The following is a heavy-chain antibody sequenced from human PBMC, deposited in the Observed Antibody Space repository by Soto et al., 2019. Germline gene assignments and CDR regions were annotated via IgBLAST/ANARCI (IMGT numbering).Heavy chain of an antibody. J-gene: IGHJ4*02. D-gene: IGHD6-19*01. V-gene: IGHV4-34*01. CDR2: INHSGST. CDR1: GGSFSDFY. CDR3: GPRGAVADPRGY. Sequence: QVQLQQWGAGLLKPSETLSLTCAVYGGSFSDFYWTWIRQLPGKGLEGIGEINHSGSTNYNPSLKSRVAISVDTSKNQFSLNLRSVTAADTAVYYCGPRGAVADPRGYWGQGTLVTVSS.